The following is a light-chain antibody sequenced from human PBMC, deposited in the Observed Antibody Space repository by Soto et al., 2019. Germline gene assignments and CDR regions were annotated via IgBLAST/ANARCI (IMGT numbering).Light chain of an antibody. J-gene: IGKJ5*01. CDR3: QQRSNWPPIT. CDR1: RSVSRY. Sequence: EIVLTQSPATLSLSPGERATLSCRASRSVSRYLAWYQQKRGQTPRRLIYDASNRATGIPPRFSGSGSGTDFTLTISSLEPEDFAVYYGQQRSNWPPITFGQGTRLEIK. CDR2: DAS. V-gene: IGKV3-11*01.